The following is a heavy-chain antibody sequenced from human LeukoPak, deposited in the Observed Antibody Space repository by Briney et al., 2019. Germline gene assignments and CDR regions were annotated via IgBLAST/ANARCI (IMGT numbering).Heavy chain of an antibody. CDR2: IYDSGST. Sequence: SETLSLTCSVSAGSINSYYWSWIRQSPGEGLEWIGFIYDSGSTNYNPSLKSRVSISVDTSKNQFSLKLSSVTAADTAVYCCAGARPAYYDSSGYYYLWGQGTLVTVSS. D-gene: IGHD3-22*01. V-gene: IGHV4-59*08. CDR1: AGSINSYY. CDR3: AGARPAYYDSSGYYYL. J-gene: IGHJ4*02.